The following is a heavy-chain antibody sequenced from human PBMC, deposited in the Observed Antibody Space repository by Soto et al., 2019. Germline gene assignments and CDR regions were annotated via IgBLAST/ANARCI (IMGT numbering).Heavy chain of an antibody. CDR2: IYSGGST. CDR1: GFTVSSNY. Sequence: GGSLRLSCAASGFTVSSNYMSWVRQAPGKGLEWVSVIYSGGSTYYAGSVKGRFTISRDNSKNTLYLQMNSLRAEDTAVYYCARAVAVAGHFDYWGQGTLVTVSS. J-gene: IGHJ4*02. V-gene: IGHV3-53*01. D-gene: IGHD6-19*01. CDR3: ARAVAVAGHFDY.